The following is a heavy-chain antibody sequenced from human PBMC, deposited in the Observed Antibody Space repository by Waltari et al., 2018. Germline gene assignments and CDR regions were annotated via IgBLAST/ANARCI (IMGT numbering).Heavy chain of an antibody. J-gene: IGHJ3*01. CDR3: ARVSTVEATRDAFEL. V-gene: IGHV7-4-1*02. CDR2: INTKTGNP. CDR1: GYSITNYA. D-gene: IGHD4-17*01. Sequence: QVQLVQSGSELKKPGASVKVSCKAPGYSITNYAMNWVRQAPGQGLEWMGWINTKTGNPTYAQGFTGRFAFSLDTSVSTAYLQISSLKAEDTAVYYCARVSTVEATRDAFELWGQGTMVIVSS.